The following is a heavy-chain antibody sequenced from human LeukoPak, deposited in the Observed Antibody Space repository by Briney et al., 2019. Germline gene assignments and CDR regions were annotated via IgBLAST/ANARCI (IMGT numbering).Heavy chain of an antibody. CDR2: INPNSGGT. CDR1: GYTFTGYY. Sequence: GASVKVSCKASGYTFTGYYMHWVRQAPGQGLEWMGRINPNSGGTNYAQKFQGRVTMTRDTSISTAYMELSRLRSDDTAVYYCARDRTPLNGYYNDRSGYYYSYWGQGTLVTVSS. CDR3: ARDRTPLNGYYNDRSGYYYSY. V-gene: IGHV1-2*06. J-gene: IGHJ4*02. D-gene: IGHD3-22*01.